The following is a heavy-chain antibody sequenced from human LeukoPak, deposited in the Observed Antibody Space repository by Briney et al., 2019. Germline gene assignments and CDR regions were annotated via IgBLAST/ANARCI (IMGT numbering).Heavy chain of an antibody. J-gene: IGHJ4*02. CDR1: GGSFSGYY. CDR2: INHSGST. V-gene: IGHV4-34*01. Sequence: PSGTLCLTCAVYGGSFSGYYWSWIRQPPGKGLEWIGKINHSGSTNYNPSLKSRVTISVDTSKNQFSLKLSSVTAADTAVYYCARGFSYGDYEVLYFDYWGQGTLVTVSS. D-gene: IGHD4-17*01. CDR3: ARGFSYGDYEVLYFDY.